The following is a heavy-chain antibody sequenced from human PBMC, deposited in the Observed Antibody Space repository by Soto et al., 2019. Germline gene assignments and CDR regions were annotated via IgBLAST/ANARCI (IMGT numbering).Heavy chain of an antibody. CDR1: GYTFTNYA. J-gene: IGHJ4*02. CDR2: ISAYNGNT. D-gene: IGHD3-9*01. V-gene: IGHV1-18*01. Sequence: ASVKVSCKASGYTFTNYAMHWVRQAPGQRLEWMGWISAYNGNTNYAQKLQGRVTMTTDTSTSTAYMELRSLRSDDTAVYYCARDLTPGLVDHWGQGTLVTVSS. CDR3: ARDLTPGLVDH.